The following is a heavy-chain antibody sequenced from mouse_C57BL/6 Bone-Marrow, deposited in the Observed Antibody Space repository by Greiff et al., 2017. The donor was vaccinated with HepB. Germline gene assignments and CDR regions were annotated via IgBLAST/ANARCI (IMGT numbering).Heavy chain of an antibody. J-gene: IGHJ4*01. V-gene: IGHV2-5*01. CDR2: IWRGGST. CDR3: AKNKNYGSLYAMDY. CDR1: GFSLTSYG. Sequence: QVQLQQSGPGLVQPSQSLSITCTVSGFSLTSYGVHWVRQSPGKGLEWLGVIWRGGSTDYNAAFMSRLSITKDNSKSQVFFKMNSLQDDDTAIYYCAKNKNYGSLYAMDYWGQGTSVTVSS. D-gene: IGHD1-1*01.